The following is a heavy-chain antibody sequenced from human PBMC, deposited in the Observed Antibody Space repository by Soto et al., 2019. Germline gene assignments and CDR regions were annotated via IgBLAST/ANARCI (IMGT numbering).Heavy chain of an antibody. CDR2: IKSRTDGGTV. CDR3: STRGSY. V-gene: IGHV3-15*07. J-gene: IGHJ4*02. Sequence: EVQLVESGGGLAKPGGSLRLSCAVSGLTFSNAYMSWVRQAPGKGLEWVGRIKSRTDGGTVDYAAPVKGRFTISRDDSRNTIYLQMAILRIEDTAIYYCSTRGSYWGQGTLVTVSS. CDR1: GLTFSNAY. D-gene: IGHD6-25*01.